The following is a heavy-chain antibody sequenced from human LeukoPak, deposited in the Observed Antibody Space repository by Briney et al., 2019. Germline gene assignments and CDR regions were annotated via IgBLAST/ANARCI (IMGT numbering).Heavy chain of an antibody. J-gene: IGHJ4*02. D-gene: IGHD4-17*01. CDR1: GYTFTSYG. V-gene: IGHV1-18*01. CDR3: ARDSYGDSPFAY. Sequence: ASVNVSCKASGYTFTSYGISWVRQAPGQGLEWMGWISAYNGNTNYAQTLQGRVTMTTDTSTSTAYMELRSLRSDDTAVYYCARDSYGDSPFAYWGQGTLVTVSS. CDR2: ISAYNGNT.